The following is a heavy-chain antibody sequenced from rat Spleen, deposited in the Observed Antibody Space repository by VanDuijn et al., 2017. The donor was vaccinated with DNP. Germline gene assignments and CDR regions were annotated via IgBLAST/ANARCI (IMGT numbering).Heavy chain of an antibody. D-gene: IGHD4-1*01. V-gene: IGHV2-30*01. Sequence: QVQLEESGPGLMQPSETLSLTCTVSGFSVTSYHVDWVRQPSGKGLEWMGVIWTGGSTYYNSALKSRLSISRDTSKSQVFLRMNSLQSEDTATYYCARDWDGYNIDYWGQGVMVTVSS. J-gene: IGHJ2*01. CDR2: IWTGGST. CDR3: ARDWDGYNIDY. CDR1: GFSVTSYH.